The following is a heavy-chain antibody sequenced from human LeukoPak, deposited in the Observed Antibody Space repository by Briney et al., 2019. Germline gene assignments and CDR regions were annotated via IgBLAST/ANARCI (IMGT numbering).Heavy chain of an antibody. CDR3: ATWPPAWYGEDS. J-gene: IGHJ4*02. Sequence: PGGSLRLSCEASGFFVSSNYMSWVRQAPGKGLECTSVIYGGGGTYYADSVRGRFTISRDTSNNMVYLQMNNLRAEDTAVYYCATWPPAWYGEDSWGQGTLVTVSS. V-gene: IGHV3-53*01. CDR2: IYGGGGT. CDR1: GFFVSSNY. D-gene: IGHD3-10*01.